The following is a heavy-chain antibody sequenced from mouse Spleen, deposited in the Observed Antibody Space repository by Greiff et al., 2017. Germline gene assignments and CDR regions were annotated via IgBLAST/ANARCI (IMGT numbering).Heavy chain of an antibody. V-gene: IGHV1-82*01. D-gene: IGHD1-1*01. Sequence: QVQLKQSGPELVKPGASVKMSCKASGYAFSSSWMNWVKQRPGKGLEWIGRIYPGDGDTNYNGKFKGKATLTADKSSSTAYMQLSSLTSEDSAVYFCGRELATVVATRYFDVWGAGTTVTVSS. CDR2: IYPGDGDT. CDR3: GRELATVVATRYFDV. J-gene: IGHJ1*01. CDR1: GYAFSSSW.